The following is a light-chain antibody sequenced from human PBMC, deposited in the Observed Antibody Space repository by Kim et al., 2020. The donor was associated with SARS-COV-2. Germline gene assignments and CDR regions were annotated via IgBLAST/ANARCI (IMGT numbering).Light chain of an antibody. J-gene: IGKJ2*03. CDR2: KAS. V-gene: IGKV1-5*03. Sequence: ASVGDRVSITCRASQSISNWLAWYQQKPGLAPKVLIYKASILERGVPSRFSGSGSATEFTLTINSLQPDDFATYYCQQYLSYPYSFGQGTKLEI. CDR1: QSISNW. CDR3: QQYLSYPYS.